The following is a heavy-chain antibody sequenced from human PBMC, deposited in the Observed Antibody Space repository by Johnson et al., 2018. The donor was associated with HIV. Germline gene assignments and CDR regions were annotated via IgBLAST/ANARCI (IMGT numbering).Heavy chain of an antibody. CDR3: AGGDRGGFDL. Sequence: QEQLVESGGGVVQPGRSLRLSCAASGFTFSSYAMHWVRQAPGKGLEWVAVISYDGREKYYTDSVKGRFTISRDNSKNTLYLEMNSPRSGDTAVYFCAGGDRGGFDLWGQGTMVTVSS. CDR2: ISYDGREK. J-gene: IGHJ3*01. CDR1: GFTFSSYA. V-gene: IGHV3-30*04. D-gene: IGHD1-14*01.